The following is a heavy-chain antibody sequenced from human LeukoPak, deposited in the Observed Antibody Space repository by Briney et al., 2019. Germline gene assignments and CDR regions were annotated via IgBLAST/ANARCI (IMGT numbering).Heavy chain of an antibody. J-gene: IGHJ4*02. CDR3: ARVSNSGSYPIRYYFDY. V-gene: IGHV1-2*02. D-gene: IGHD1-26*01. CDR2: INPNSGGT. CDR1: GYTFTGYY. Sequence: ASVKVSCKASGYTFTGYYMHWVRQAPGQGLEWMGWINPNSGGTNYAQKFQGRVTMTRDTSISTAYMELSRLRFDDTAVYYCARVSNSGSYPIRYYFDYWGQGTLVTVSS.